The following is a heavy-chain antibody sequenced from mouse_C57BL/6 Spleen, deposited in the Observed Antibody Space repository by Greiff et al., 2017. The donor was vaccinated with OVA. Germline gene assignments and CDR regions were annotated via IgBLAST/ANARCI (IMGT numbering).Heavy chain of an antibody. CDR1: GYTFTSYW. Sequence: VKLQQPGAELVMPGASVKLSCKASGYTFTSYWMHWVKQRPGQGLEWIGEIDPSDSYTNYNQKFKGKSTLTVDKSSSTAYMQLSSLTSEDSAVYYCARKDFYFDYWGQGTTLTVSS. V-gene: IGHV1-69*01. CDR2: IDPSDSYT. J-gene: IGHJ2*01. CDR3: ARKDFYFDY.